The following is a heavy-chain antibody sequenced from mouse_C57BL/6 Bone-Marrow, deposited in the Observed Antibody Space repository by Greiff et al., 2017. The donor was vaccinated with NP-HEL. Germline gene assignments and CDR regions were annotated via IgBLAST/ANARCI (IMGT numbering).Heavy chain of an antibody. D-gene: IGHD2-4*01. Sequence: VQLQQSGAELVRPGSSVKMSCKTSGYTFTSYGIHWVKQRPGQGLEWIGFIYIGSGYTEYNEKFKGMATLTSDTSSSTAYMKLSSLASEDAAIYFCATYDYGSSWYFDVWGTGTTVTVSS. CDR2: IYIGSGYT. CDR1: GYTFTSYG. CDR3: ATYDYGSSWYFDV. V-gene: IGHV1-58*01. J-gene: IGHJ1*03.